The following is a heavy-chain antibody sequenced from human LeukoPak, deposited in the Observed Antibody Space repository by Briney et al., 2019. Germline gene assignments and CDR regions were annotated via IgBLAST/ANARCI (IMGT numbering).Heavy chain of an antibody. D-gene: IGHD2-15*01. CDR3: ARVQTIAVSTDAFDI. CDR2: IYYNGST. Sequence: SETLSLTCTVSGGSISSYSWSWLRQPPRKGLEWIGNIYYNGSTKYNSSLKSRLTISVDTSKNQFSLKLSSVTAADTAVYYCARVQTIAVSTDAFDIWGQGTMVTISS. CDR1: GGSISSYS. V-gene: IGHV4-59*01. J-gene: IGHJ3*02.